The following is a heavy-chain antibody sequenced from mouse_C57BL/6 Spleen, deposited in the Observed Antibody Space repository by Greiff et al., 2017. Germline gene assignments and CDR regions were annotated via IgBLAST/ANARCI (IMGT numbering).Heavy chain of an antibody. CDR3: SRLYGREAMVY. J-gene: IGHJ4*01. D-gene: IGHD1-1*01. CDR1: GYTFTSYG. Sequence: VQLQPSGAELARPGASVKLSCKASGYTFTSYGISWVKLRTGQGLEWIGEIYPRSGNTYYTEKFTGKATLTADKSSSTAYMELRSLTSEDSASYFCSRLYGREAMVYWCKGTSDTVSS. CDR2: IYPRSGNT. V-gene: IGHV1-81*01.